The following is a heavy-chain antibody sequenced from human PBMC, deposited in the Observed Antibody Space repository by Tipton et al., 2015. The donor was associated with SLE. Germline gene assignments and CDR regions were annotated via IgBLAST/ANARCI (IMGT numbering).Heavy chain of an antibody. J-gene: IGHJ4*02. CDR3: AVNVVVKVQVDY. Sequence: TLSLTCTVSGHSISSGYYWGWIRQFPGKGLEWIGSFYHSGSTYYNPSLKSRVTISVDTSKNQFSLKLTSVTAADTAVYYCAVNVVVKVQVDYWGPGALVTVSS. CDR1: GHSISSGYY. V-gene: IGHV4-38-2*02. D-gene: IGHD2-21*01. CDR2: FYHSGST.